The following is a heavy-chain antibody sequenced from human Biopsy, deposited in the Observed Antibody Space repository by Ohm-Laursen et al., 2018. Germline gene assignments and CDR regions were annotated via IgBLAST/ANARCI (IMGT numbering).Heavy chain of an antibody. V-gene: IGHV3-23*01. CDR3: AKEVFSAVGTSGFDP. CDR2: INGSGGST. CDR1: GFTFSSHA. D-gene: IGHD1/OR15-1a*01. J-gene: IGHJ5*02. Sequence: GSLRLSCTASGFTFSSHAMSWVRQAPGKGMECVSVINGSGGSTYYADPEKGRFTISRDNSKKTVYLQMNSLRAEDTAVYYCAKEVFSAVGTSGFDPWGQGTLVTVSS.